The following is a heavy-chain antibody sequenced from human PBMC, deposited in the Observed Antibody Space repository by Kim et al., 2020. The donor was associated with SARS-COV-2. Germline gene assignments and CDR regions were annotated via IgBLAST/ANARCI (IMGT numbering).Heavy chain of an antibody. Sequence: ADSVKGRFTISRDNSKNTLYLQMNSLRAEDTAVYYCAKDKWIQLWAYFDYWGQGTLVTVSS. V-gene: IGHV3-23*01. CDR3: AKDKWIQLWAYFDY. D-gene: IGHD5-18*01. J-gene: IGHJ4*02.